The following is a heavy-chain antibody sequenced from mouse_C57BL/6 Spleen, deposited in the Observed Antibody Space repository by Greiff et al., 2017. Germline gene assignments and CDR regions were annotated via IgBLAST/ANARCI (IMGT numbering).Heavy chain of an antibody. CDR1: GYTFTSYW. D-gene: IGHD1-1*02. Sequence: QVQLQQPGAELVRPGSSVKLSCKASGYTFTSYWMHWVKQRPIQGLEWIGNIDPSDSETHYNEKFKNKATLTVDKSSSTAYMQLSSLTSEASAGFYCARSGRYGDFDDWGQGTTLTVSS. J-gene: IGHJ2*01. V-gene: IGHV1-52*01. CDR2: IDPSDSET. CDR3: ARSGRYGDFDD.